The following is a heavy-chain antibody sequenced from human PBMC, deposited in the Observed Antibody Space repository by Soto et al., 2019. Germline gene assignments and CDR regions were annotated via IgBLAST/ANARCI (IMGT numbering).Heavy chain of an antibody. V-gene: IGHV4-34*01. D-gene: IGHD1-26*01. J-gene: IGHJ6*02. Sequence: SETLSLTCAVYGGSFSGYYWSWIRQPPGKGLEWIGEINHSGSTNYNPSLKSRVTISVDTSKNQFSLKLSSVTAADTAVYYCAREVGVGATTPYYYYYGMDVWGQGTTVTVSS. CDR2: INHSGST. CDR1: GGSFSGYY. CDR3: AREVGVGATTPYYYYYGMDV.